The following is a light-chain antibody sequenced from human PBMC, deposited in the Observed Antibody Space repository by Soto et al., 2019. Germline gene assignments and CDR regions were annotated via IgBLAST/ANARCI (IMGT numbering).Light chain of an antibody. V-gene: IGLV2-8*01. CDR2: EVS. CDR3: SSYAGSNNYVV. J-gene: IGLJ2*01. CDR1: SSDVGGYNY. Sequence: QSVLTQPPSESGSPGQSVTISCTGTSSDVGGYNYVSWYQQHPGKAPKLMIYEVSKRPSGVPDRFSGSKSGNTASLTVSGLQAEDEADYYCSSYAGSNNYVVFGGGTKVTLL.